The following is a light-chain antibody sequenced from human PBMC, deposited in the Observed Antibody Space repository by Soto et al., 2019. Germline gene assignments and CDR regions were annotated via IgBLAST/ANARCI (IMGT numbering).Light chain of an antibody. CDR2: DVI. V-gene: IGLV2-11*01. J-gene: IGLJ2*01. Sequence: QSALTQPRSVSGSPGQSVTISCTGSSSDVGGYNYVSWYQQHPGKAPKLMTYDVIRRPSGVPDRFSGSKSGNTASLSIAGLQAEDEADYYCCSYAGTYVVFGGGTKVTVL. CDR1: SSDVGGYNY. CDR3: CSYAGTYVV.